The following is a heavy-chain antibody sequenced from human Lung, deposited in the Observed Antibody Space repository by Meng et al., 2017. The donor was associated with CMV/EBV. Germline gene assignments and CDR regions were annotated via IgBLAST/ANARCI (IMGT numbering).Heavy chain of an antibody. Sequence: QAQLRRSGRALLKPSATPSFACVVSGDSITNHSWWAWVGQRPGKGREWIGEIPHRGSSAYNPSLKSRVSMPIDKSKSQFSLKLTSVTAADTAVYHCLRRSGGSVWGQGTLVTVSS. J-gene: IGHJ1*01. CDR1: GDSITNHSW. D-gene: IGHD3-10*01. CDR3: LRRSGGSV. CDR2: IPHRGSS. V-gene: IGHV4-4*02.